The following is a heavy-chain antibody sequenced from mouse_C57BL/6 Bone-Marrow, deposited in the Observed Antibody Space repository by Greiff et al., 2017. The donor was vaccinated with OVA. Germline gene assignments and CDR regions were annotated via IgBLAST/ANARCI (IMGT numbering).Heavy chain of an antibody. CDR2: IDPNSGGT. D-gene: IGHD2-3*01. J-gene: IGHJ4*01. V-gene: IGHV1-72*01. CDR1: GYPFTSYW. Sequence: QVQLQQPGAELVKPGASVKLSCKASGYPFTSYWLHWVKQRPGRGLGWIGRIDPNSGGTKYNEKFKSKATLTVDKPSSTAYMQLSSLTSEDSAVYYCARSYDGYYDAMDYWGQGTSVTVSS. CDR3: ARSYDGYYDAMDY.